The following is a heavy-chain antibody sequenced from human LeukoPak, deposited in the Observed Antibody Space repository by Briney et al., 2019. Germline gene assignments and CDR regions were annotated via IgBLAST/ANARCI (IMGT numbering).Heavy chain of an antibody. V-gene: IGHV3-23*01. CDR2: ISDSGADT. J-gene: IGHJ4*01. Sequence: GGSLRLSFAASGFTFSSSVMSWVRHAPGKGLERVSSISDSGADTYYADSVKGRFTISRDNSKNTLYLQMNSLRAEDTAVYYCAKSRDDYTYVPIFDYWGHGTLVTVSS. CDR3: AKSRDDYTYVPIFDY. D-gene: IGHD5-24*01. CDR1: GFTFSSSV.